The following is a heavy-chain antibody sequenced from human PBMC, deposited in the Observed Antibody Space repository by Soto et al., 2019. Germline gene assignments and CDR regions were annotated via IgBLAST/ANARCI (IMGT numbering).Heavy chain of an antibody. D-gene: IGHD2-15*01. CDR3: ASSAYLYCSGGSCYPWDAFDI. V-gene: IGHV1-8*01. Sequence: QVQLVQSGAEVKKPGASVKVSCKASGYTFTSYDINWVRQATGQGLEWMGWMNPNSGNTGYAQKFQGRVTMTRNTCISTAYMELSSLRSEDTAVYYCASSAYLYCSGGSCYPWDAFDIWGQGTMVTVSS. CDR2: MNPNSGNT. CDR1: GYTFTSYD. J-gene: IGHJ3*02.